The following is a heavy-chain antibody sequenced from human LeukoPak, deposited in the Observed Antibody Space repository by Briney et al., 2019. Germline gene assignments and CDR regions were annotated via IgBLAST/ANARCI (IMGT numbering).Heavy chain of an antibody. Sequence: PGGSLRLSCAASGFTFSSYAMSWVRQAPGKGLEWVSAISGSGGSTYYADPVKGRFTISRDNSKNTLYLQMNSLRAEDTAVYYCAKRDGSGSYHFDYWGQGTLVTVSS. CDR1: GFTFSSYA. J-gene: IGHJ4*02. CDR3: AKRDGSGSYHFDY. D-gene: IGHD3-10*01. V-gene: IGHV3-23*01. CDR2: ISGSGGST.